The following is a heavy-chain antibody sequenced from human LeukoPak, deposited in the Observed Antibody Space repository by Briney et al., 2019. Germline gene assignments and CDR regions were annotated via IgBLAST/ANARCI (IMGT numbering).Heavy chain of an antibody. J-gene: IGHJ4*02. CDR2: IKQDGSEK. Sequence: EGSLRLSCAASGFTFSSYWMTWVRQAPGKGLEWVANIKQDGSEKHYVDSVKGRFTISRDNAKNSLYLQMNSLRGEDTAVYYCVNLRDCWGQGTLVTVSS. CDR3: VNLRDC. V-gene: IGHV3-7*01. CDR1: GFTFSSYW. D-gene: IGHD3-16*01.